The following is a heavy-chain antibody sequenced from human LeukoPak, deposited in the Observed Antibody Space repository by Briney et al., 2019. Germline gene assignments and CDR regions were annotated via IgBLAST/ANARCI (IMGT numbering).Heavy chain of an antibody. V-gene: IGHV4-59*01. J-gene: IGHJ6*02. CDR3: ARALANGGSYLVRRSGENDYYGMDV. D-gene: IGHD3-10*01. CDR1: GGSISSYY. CDR2: IYYSGST. Sequence: SETLSLTCTVSGGSISSYYWSWIRQPPGKGLEWIGYIYYSGSTNYNPSLKSRVTISVDTSKNQFSLKLSSVTAADKALYYCARALANGGSYLVRRSGENDYYGMDVWGQGTTVTVSS.